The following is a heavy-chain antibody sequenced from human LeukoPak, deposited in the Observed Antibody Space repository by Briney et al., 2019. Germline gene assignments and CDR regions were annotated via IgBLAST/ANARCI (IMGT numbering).Heavy chain of an antibody. D-gene: IGHD4-17*01. CDR3: ARGIVDYGNDATRRFDP. CDR2: IDPNSGGT. J-gene: IGHJ5*02. CDR1: GYTLTVYY. V-gene: IGHV1-2*02. Sequence: ASVKVSCKASGYTLTVYYIHWVRQAPGQGLEWMGWIDPNSGGTNYAQKFQGRVTMTRDTSISAAYMELSRLRSDDTAVYYCARGIVDYGNDATRRFDPWGQGTLVTVSS.